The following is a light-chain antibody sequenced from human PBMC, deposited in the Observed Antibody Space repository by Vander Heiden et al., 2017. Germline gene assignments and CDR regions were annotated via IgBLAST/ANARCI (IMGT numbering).Light chain of an antibody. V-gene: IGLV3-1*01. CDR3: QAWDSSTVV. Sequence: SSELTQPPSVSVSPGQTASITCSGDKLGDKYACWYQQKPGQSPVLVIYQDSKRPSGIPERSSGSNSGNTATLTISGTQAMDEADYYCQAWDSSTVVFGGGTKLTVL. CDR2: QDS. CDR1: KLGDKY. J-gene: IGLJ2*01.